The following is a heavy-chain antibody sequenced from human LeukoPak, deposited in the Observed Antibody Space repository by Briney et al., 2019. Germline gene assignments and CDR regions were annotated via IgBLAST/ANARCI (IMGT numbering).Heavy chain of an antibody. CDR3: ARAYSTSWYDAFDL. V-gene: IGHV3-7*01. J-gene: IGHJ3*01. Sequence: GGSLRLSCAASGFTFSSYWMSWVRQAPGKGLEWVANIKEDGSEKYYVDSVKGRFTISRDNAKNSLHLQMNSLRAEDTAVYYCARAYSTSWYDAFDLWGQGTMVTVSS. CDR1: GFTFSSYW. CDR2: IKEDGSEK. D-gene: IGHD6-13*01.